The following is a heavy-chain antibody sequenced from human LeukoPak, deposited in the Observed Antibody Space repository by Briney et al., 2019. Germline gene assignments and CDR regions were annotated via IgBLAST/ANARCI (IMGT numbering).Heavy chain of an antibody. V-gene: IGHV1-69*05. CDR1: GGTFSSYA. CDR2: IIPIFGTA. J-gene: IGHJ3*02. D-gene: IGHD2-21*01. CDR3: ARDSVWPMDAFDI. Sequence: SVKVSCKASGGTFSSYAISWVRQAPGQGLEWMGGIIPIFGTANYAQKFQGRVTITTDESTSTAYMELSSLRSEDTAVYYCARDSVWPMDAFDIWGQGTMVTVSS.